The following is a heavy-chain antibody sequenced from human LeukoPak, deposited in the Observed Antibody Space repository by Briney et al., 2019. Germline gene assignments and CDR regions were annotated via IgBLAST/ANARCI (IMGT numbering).Heavy chain of an antibody. J-gene: IGHJ4*02. CDR1: GGSISGYY. D-gene: IGHD3-22*01. Sequence: SETLSLTCTVSGGSISGYYWSWIRQPPGKGLEWIGCIYYSGTTNYNPSLRSRVTISVDTSKNQFSLKVSSVTAADTAVYYCARAGDNSGYSDYWGQGTLVTVSS. CDR3: ARAGDNSGYSDY. V-gene: IGHV4-59*01. CDR2: IYYSGTT.